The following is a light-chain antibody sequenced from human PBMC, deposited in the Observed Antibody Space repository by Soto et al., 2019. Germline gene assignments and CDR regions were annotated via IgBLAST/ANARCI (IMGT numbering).Light chain of an antibody. CDR1: SSDVGTYTL. CDR2: EVN. Sequence: QSVLTQPASVSGSPGQSITISCTGTSSDVGTYTLVSWYQQHPGKAPKLVIYEVNKRPAGVSKRFSGSKSGDTGSLTISGLQAEDEADYYCSSYAGAITFYVFGTGTKLTVL. J-gene: IGLJ1*01. V-gene: IGLV2-23*02. CDR3: SSYAGAITFYV.